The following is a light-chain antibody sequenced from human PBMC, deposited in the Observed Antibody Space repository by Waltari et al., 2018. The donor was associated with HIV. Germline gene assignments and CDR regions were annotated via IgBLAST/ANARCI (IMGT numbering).Light chain of an antibody. CDR2: DAS. J-gene: IGLJ2*01. V-gene: IGLV2-14*03. CDR1: SSDIGGYNY. CDR3: SSFSITSTLVV. Sequence: PGQSITISCTGTSSDIGGYNYVSWYQQHPGKAPKLMIFDASNRPSGISNRFSGSKSGNTASLTISGLQADDEAHYFCSSFSITSTLVVFGGGTKLTVL.